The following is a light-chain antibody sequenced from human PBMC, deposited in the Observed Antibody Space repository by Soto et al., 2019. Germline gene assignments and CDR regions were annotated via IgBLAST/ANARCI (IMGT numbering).Light chain of an antibody. Sequence: DIVLTQSPSTLSLSPGERATLPCRASQSVSSYLAWYQQKPGQAPRLLIYDASNRATGIPARFSGSGSGTDFTLTISSLEPEDFAVYYCQQRSNWPPGFGGGTKVDIK. CDR2: DAS. V-gene: IGKV3-11*01. CDR3: QQRSNWPPG. CDR1: QSVSSY. J-gene: IGKJ4*01.